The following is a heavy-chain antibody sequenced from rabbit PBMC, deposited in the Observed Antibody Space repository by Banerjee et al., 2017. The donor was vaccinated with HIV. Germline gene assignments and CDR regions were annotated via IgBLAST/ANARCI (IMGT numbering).Heavy chain of an antibody. D-gene: IGHD7-1*01. CDR3: ARDTDGYPVYFNL. J-gene: IGHJ4*01. Sequence: QEQLEESGGGLVKPEGSLTLTCTASGFTFSSNDWMCWVRQAPGKGLEWIACIYAGSSGSTYYASWANGRFTLSKTSSTTVTLQMTSLTAADTATYFCARDTDGYPVYFNLWGQGTLVTVS. CDR2: IYAGSSGST. V-gene: IGHV1S45*01. CDR1: GFTFSSNDW.